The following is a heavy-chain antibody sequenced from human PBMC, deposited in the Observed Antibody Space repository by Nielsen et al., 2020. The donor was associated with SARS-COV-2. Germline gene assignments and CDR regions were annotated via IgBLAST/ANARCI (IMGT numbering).Heavy chain of an antibody. CDR1: GFTFSDYY. CDR3: ARDRIAAAGTFYYYYYGMDV. D-gene: IGHD6-13*01. CDR2: ISSSSSYT. V-gene: IGHV3-11*05. Sequence: GESLKISCAASGFTFSDYYMSWIRQAPGKALEWVSYISSSSSYTNYADSVKGRFTISRDNAKNSLYLQMNSLRAEDTAVYYCARDRIAAAGTFYYYYYGMDVWGQGTTVTVSS. J-gene: IGHJ6*02.